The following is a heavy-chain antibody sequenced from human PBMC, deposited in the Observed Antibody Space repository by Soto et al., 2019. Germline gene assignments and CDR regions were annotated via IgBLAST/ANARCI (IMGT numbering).Heavy chain of an antibody. J-gene: IGHJ4*02. CDR1: VESISIYY. V-gene: IGHV4-59*01. D-gene: IGHD2-15*01. CDR3: AREGGLPHRRLDY. Sequence: SETLSLTCTVSVESISIYYWSWIRQPPGKGLEWIGYMYYSGSTNYNPSLKSRVTITVDTSKNQFSLKLSSVTAADTAVDYCAREGGLPHRRLDYWGQGTLVTVSS. CDR2: MYYSGST.